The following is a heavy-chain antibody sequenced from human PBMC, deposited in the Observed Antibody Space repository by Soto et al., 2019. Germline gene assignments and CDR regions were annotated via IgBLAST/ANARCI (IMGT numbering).Heavy chain of an antibody. CDR1: GYSISSGYY. D-gene: IGHD2-8*01. Sequence: SETLSLTCAVSGYSISSGYYWGWIRQPPGKGLEWIGGIYHSGSTYYNPSLKSRVTISVDTSKNQFSLKLSSVTAADTAVYYCAREGWEIVLMVYAQNYYYGMDVWGQGTTVTVSS. CDR2: IYHSGST. V-gene: IGHV4-38-2*02. CDR3: AREGWEIVLMVYAQNYYYGMDV. J-gene: IGHJ6*02.